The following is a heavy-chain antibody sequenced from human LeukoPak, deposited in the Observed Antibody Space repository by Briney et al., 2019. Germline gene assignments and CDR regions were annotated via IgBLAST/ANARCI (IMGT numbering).Heavy chain of an antibody. J-gene: IGHJ4*02. V-gene: IGHV3-7*01. Sequence: GGSLKLSCAASGFTFSSHWMNWVRQAPGKGLEWVANISEDGSEIYYMDSVKGRFTISRDNAKSSLYLQMNSLRAADTAVYFGARGVYSIDYWGQGTLVTVSS. CDR1: GFTFSSHW. D-gene: IGHD2-15*01. CDR3: ARGVYSIDY. CDR2: ISEDGSEI.